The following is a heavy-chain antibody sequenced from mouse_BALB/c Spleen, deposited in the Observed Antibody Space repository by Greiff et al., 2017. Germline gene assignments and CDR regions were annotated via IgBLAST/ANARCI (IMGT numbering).Heavy chain of an antibody. CDR1: GFNIKDYY. Sequence: VQLQQSGAELVRSGASVKLSCTASGFNIKDYYMHWVKQRPEQGLEWIGWIDPENGDTEYAPKFQGKATMTADTSSNTAYLQLSSLTSEDTAVYYCNAGATVVATMDYWGQGTTLTVSS. CDR2: IDPENGDT. J-gene: IGHJ2*01. D-gene: IGHD1-1*01. CDR3: NAGATVVATMDY. V-gene: IGHV14-4*02.